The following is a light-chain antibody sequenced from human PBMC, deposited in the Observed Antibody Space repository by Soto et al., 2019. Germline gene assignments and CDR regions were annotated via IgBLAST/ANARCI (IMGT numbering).Light chain of an antibody. V-gene: IGKV1-39*01. CDR1: QSISSY. J-gene: IGKJ1*01. CDR3: QQSYSTPQT. CDR2: AAS. Sequence: DIGMSKSPACLSASLGVSVTVTCRASQSISSYLNWCQQKPGTAPKLLIYAASSLPSGVPPRFSGRGSGTDFTLTISSLQPEDIATYYCQQSYSTPQTFGPGTKVDIK.